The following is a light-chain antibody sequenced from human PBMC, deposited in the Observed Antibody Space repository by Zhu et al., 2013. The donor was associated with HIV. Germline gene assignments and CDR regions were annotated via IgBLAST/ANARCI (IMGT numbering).Light chain of an antibody. CDR3: QQYNNWIT. CDR1: QNIKSN. J-gene: IGKJ5*01. Sequence: EIVMTQSPVTLSVSPGERATLSCRASQNIKSNLAWYQQKPGQAPRLLMYGASTRATGIPARFSGSGSGTEFTLTISSLQSEDFAVYYCQQYNNWITFGQGTRLEIK. V-gene: IGKV3-15*01. CDR2: GAS.